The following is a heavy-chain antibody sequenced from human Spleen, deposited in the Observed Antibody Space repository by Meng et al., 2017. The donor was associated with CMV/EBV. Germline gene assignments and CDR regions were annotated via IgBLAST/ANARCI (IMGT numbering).Heavy chain of an antibody. D-gene: IGHD6-19*01. V-gene: IGHV1-2*02. CDR2: INPNSGAT. CDR1: GYTFTAHY. Sequence: ASVKVSCKASGYTFTAHYFHWVRQAPGQGLEWMGWINPNSGATNYAQKFQGRVTMTRDTSISTAYMEVTSLRSDDTAVYYCARDSGGWFNNWFDPWGQGTLVTVSS. J-gene: IGHJ5*02. CDR3: ARDSGGWFNNWFDP.